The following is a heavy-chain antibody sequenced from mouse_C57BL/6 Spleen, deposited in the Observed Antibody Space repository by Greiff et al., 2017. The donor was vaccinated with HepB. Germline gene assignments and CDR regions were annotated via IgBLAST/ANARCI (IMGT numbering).Heavy chain of an antibody. J-gene: IGHJ2*01. CDR3: ARRVVATRGGFDY. Sequence: QVQLKQPGAELVMPGASVKLSCKASGYTFTSYWMHWVKQRPGQGLEWIGEIDPSDSYTNYNQKFKGKSTLTVDKSSSTAYMQLSSLTSEDSAVYYCARRVVATRGGFDYWGQGTTLTVSS. D-gene: IGHD1-1*01. V-gene: IGHV1-69*01. CDR1: GYTFTSYW. CDR2: IDPSDSYT.